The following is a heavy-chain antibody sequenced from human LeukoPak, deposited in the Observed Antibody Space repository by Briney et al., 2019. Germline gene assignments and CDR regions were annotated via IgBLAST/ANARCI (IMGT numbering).Heavy chain of an antibody. CDR1: GGSISSYY. Sequence: SETLSLTCTVSGGSISSYYWSWIRQPPGKGLEWIGYIYYSGSTNYNPSLKSRVTISVDTSKNQFSLKLSSVTAADTAVYYCARRPGGSYYEKPFDYWGQGTLVTASS. D-gene: IGHD1-26*01. CDR2: IYYSGST. J-gene: IGHJ4*02. CDR3: ARRPGGSYYEKPFDY. V-gene: IGHV4-59*01.